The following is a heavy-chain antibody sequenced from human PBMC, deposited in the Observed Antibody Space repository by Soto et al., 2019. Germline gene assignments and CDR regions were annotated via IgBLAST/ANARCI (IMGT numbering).Heavy chain of an antibody. Sequence: GGSLRLSCAVSGFTFSDYGMHWVRQAPGKGLEWVSAVTANGGSTYSADSVKGRFTISRDNSKNTLFLQMNSLSAEDTAVYYCASLGVGDWANYYYYYGMDVWGQGTTVTV. CDR3: ASLGVGDWANYYYYYGMDV. D-gene: IGHD2-21*02. CDR1: GFTFSDYG. CDR2: VTANGGST. J-gene: IGHJ6*02. V-gene: IGHV3-23*01.